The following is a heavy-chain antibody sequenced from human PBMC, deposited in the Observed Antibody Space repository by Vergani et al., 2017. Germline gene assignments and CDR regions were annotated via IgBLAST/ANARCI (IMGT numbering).Heavy chain of an antibody. V-gene: IGHV3-9*01. CDR3: ARDKYYGSGSFYCFDY. CDR2: ISWNSGST. D-gene: IGHD3-10*01. Sequence: VQLVESGGGLVQPGRSLRLSCAASGFTFDDYAMHWVRQAPGKGLEWVSGISWNSGSTGYADSVKGRFTISRDNAKNSLYLQMNSLRAEDTAVYYCARDKYYGSGSFYCFDYWGQGTLVTVSS. J-gene: IGHJ4*02. CDR1: GFTFDDYA.